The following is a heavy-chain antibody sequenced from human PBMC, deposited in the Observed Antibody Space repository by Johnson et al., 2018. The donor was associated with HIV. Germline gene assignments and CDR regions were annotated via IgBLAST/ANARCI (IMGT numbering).Heavy chain of an antibody. CDR3: AREARMRDAFDI. J-gene: IGHJ3*02. CDR1: GFTFSSYD. CDR2: IGTAGDT. Sequence: VQLVESGGSVVRRGGSLRLSCAASGFTFSSYDMHWVRQATGKGLEWVSAIGTAGDTYYPGSVQGRFTISRENAKNSLYLQMNSLRAGDTAVYYCAREARMRDAFDIWGQGTMVTVSS. D-gene: IGHD1-14*01. V-gene: IGHV3-13*01.